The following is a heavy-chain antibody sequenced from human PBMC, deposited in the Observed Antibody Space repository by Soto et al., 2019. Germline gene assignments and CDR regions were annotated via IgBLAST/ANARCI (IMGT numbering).Heavy chain of an antibody. CDR1: GFAFNNAW. CDR2: IKTKALGGTT. Sequence: EVHLVESGGGLVKPGGSLTLSCAASGFAFNNAWINWVRQAPGKGLEWVGRIKTKALGGTTDFAAPVRGRFAITRDDSRNMVYMQINTLNTEDTAVYYCTTDSYSPIVEVRFDYWGHGTLVTVSS. CDR3: TTDSYSPIVEVRFDY. J-gene: IGHJ4*01. D-gene: IGHD1-26*01. V-gene: IGHV3-15*07.